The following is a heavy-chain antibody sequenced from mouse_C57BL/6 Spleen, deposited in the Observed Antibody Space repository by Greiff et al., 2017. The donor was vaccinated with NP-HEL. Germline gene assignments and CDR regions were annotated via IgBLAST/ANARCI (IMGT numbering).Heavy chain of an antibody. CDR3: ASHYYGSSPHWYFDV. J-gene: IGHJ1*03. D-gene: IGHD1-1*01. Sequence: EVKLMESGGGLVQPGGSLSLSCAASGFTFTDYYMSWVRQPPGQALEWLGFIRNKANGYTTEYSASLKGRFTISRDNSHSILYLQMNALRAEYSATYYCASHYYGSSPHWYFDVWGTGTTVTVSS. CDR1: GFTFTDYY. CDR2: IRNKANGYTT. V-gene: IGHV7-3*01.